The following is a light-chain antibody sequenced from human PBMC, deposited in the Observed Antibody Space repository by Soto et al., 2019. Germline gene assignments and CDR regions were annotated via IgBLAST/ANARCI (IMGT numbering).Light chain of an antibody. V-gene: IGLV1-40*01. CDR3: QAYDYSLSGSWV. Sequence: QAVVTQPPSVSGAPGQRVTLSCTGNTSNLGAGYDVHWYQQLPGAAPKLVIFGNRNRPSGVPERFSGSKSGTSASLAITGLQAEDEADYYCQAYDYSLSGSWVFGGGTKLTVL. J-gene: IGLJ3*02. CDR2: GNR. CDR1: TSNLGAGYD.